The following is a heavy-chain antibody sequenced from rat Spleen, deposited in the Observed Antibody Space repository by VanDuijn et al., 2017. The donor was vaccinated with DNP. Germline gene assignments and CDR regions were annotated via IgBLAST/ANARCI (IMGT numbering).Heavy chain of an antibody. Sequence: EVKLVESGGGLVQPGRSLKLSCEASGFNFNDYWMGWVRQAPGKGLEWIAEINKDSRTIKYTPSLKDKLTISRDNAQNTLYLQMSKLGSEDTAIYSCARHYGHNGFDYWGQGVMVTVSS. CDR3: ARHYGHNGFDY. CDR2: INKDSRTI. J-gene: IGHJ2*01. CDR1: GFNFNDYW. D-gene: IGHD1-11*01. V-gene: IGHV4-2*01.